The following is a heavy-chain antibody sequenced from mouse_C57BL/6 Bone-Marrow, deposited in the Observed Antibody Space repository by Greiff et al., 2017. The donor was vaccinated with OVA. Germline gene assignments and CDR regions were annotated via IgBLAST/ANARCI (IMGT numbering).Heavy chain of an antibody. V-gene: IGHV1-54*01. D-gene: IGHD2-4*01. CDR2: INPGSGGT. J-gene: IGHJ4*01. Sequence: VQLQQSGAELVRPGTSVKVSCKASGYAFTNYLIEWVKQRPGQGLEWIGVINPGSGGTNYNEKFKGKATLTADKSSSTAYMQLSSLTSEDSAVYYCACDYRYAMDYWGQGTSVTVSS. CDR1: GYAFTNYL. CDR3: ACDYRYAMDY.